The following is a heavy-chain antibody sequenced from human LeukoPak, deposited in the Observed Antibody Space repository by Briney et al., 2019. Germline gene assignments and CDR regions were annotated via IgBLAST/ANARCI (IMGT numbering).Heavy chain of an antibody. V-gene: IGHV4-59*12. J-gene: IGHJ4*02. CDR3: ARGSNWGDY. CDR1: GRSISNYY. Sequence: KPSETLSLTCTVSGRSISNYYWSWIRQPPGKGLEWIGYIYYSGSTNYNPSLKSRVSISVDTSKNQFSLKLSSVTAADTAVYYCARGSNWGDYWGQGTVVTVSS. D-gene: IGHD7-27*01. CDR2: IYYSGST.